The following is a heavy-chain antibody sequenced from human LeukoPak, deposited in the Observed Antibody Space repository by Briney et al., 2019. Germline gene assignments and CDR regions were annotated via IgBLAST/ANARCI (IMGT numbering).Heavy chain of an antibody. J-gene: IGHJ5*02. CDR3: ARQQLWPNNWFDP. D-gene: IGHD5-18*01. V-gene: IGHV1-69*13. CDR1: GGTFSSYA. Sequence: GASVKVSCKASGGTFSSYAISWVRQAPGQGLEWMGGIIPIFGTANYAQKFQGRVTITADESTSTAYMELSSLRSEDTAVYYCARQQLWPNNWFDPWGQGTLVTVSS. CDR2: IIPIFGTA.